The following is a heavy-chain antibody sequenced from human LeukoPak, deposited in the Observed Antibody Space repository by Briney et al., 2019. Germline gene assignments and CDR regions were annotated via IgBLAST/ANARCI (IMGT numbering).Heavy chain of an antibody. Sequence: GGSLRLSCAASGFTFSSYWMSWVRQAPGKGLEWVSAISGSDGSTYYADSVKGRFTISRDNSKNTLYLQMNSLRAEDTAVYYCAKIRRIVVVPAAISYWGQGTLVTVSS. D-gene: IGHD2-2*02. J-gene: IGHJ4*02. CDR1: GFTFSSYW. CDR3: AKIRRIVVVPAAISY. V-gene: IGHV3-23*01. CDR2: ISGSDGST.